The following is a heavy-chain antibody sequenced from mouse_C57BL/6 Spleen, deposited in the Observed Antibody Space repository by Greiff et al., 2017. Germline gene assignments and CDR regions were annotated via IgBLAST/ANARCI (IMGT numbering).Heavy chain of an antibody. D-gene: IGHD2-4*01. J-gene: IGHJ1*03. CDR1: GYTFTSYW. Sequence: QVQLQQPGAELVRPGSSVKLSCKASGYTFTSYWMDWVKQRPGQGLEWIGNIYPSDSETHYNQKFKDKATLTVDKSSSTAYMQLSSLTSEDSAVYYCARGGLTQGYFEGWGTGTTVTVSS. CDR3: ARGGLTQGYFEG. CDR2: IYPSDSET. V-gene: IGHV1-61*01.